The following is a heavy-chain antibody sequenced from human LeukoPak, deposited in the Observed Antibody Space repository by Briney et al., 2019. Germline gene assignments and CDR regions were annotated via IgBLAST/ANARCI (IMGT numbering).Heavy chain of an antibody. CDR2: TYYRSKWYN. Sequence: SQTLSLTCAISGDSVSSNSAAWNWIRQSPSRGLEWLGGTYYRSKWYNDYAVSVKSRITINPDTSKNQFSLQLNSVTPEDTAVYYRARDKTYYDSSGSIDYWGQGTLVTVSS. D-gene: IGHD3-22*01. V-gene: IGHV6-1*01. J-gene: IGHJ4*02. CDR3: ARDKTYYDSSGSIDY. CDR1: GDSVSSNSAA.